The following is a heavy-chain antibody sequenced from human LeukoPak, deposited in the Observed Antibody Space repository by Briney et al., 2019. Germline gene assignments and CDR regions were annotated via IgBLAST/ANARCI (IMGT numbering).Heavy chain of an antibody. CDR3: ARKALGSYYFDF. V-gene: IGHV7-4-1*02. J-gene: IGHJ4*02. CDR1: GYTFTTYG. CDR2: INTHTGSP. Sequence: GASVKVSCKASGYTFTTYGINWVRQAPGQGLEWMGWINTHTGSPTSAQDFTGRFVLSLDTSVSTAYLQISRLEADDTAVYYCARKALGSYYFDFWGQGTLVTVSS. D-gene: IGHD6-19*01.